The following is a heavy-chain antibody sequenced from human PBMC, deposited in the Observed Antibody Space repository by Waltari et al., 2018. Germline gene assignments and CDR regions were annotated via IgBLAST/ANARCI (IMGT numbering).Heavy chain of an antibody. V-gene: IGHV1-69*04. CDR1: GVTFSSYT. Sequence: QVQLVQSGAEVKKPGSSVKVSCKASGVTFSSYTISWVRQAPGQGLEWMGRIIPIVGIANYAQKFQGRVTITADESTSTAYMELSSLRSEDTAVYYCARVITGDPPIRGPDAFDIWGQGTMVTVSS. CDR3: ARVITGDPPIRGPDAFDI. D-gene: IGHD7-27*01. J-gene: IGHJ3*02. CDR2: IIPIVGIA.